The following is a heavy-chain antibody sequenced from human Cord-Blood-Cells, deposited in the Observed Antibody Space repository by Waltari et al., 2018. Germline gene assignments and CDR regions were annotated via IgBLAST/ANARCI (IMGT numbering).Heavy chain of an antibody. V-gene: IGHV4-59*08. Sequence: QVQLLESGTGLVKPSETLSLTCTVSGGAVSSYYWRWIRQPPGKGLEWIGYIYYSGSTNYNPSLKSRVTISVDTSKNQFSLKLSSVTAADTAVYYCARHSVEQNWFDPWGQGTLVTVSS. J-gene: IGHJ5*02. CDR2: IYYSGST. CDR3: ARHSVEQNWFDP. CDR1: GGAVSSYY.